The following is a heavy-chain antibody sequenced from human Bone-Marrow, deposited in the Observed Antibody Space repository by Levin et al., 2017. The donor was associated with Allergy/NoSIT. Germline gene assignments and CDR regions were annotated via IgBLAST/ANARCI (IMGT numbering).Heavy chain of an antibody. CDR1: GGTFNTYA. V-gene: IGHV1-69*13. CDR3: ARAITLFGMVISSLDP. J-gene: IGHJ5*02. Sequence: GASVKVSCKASGGTFNTYAFSWVRQAPGQGLEWVGGINPLFDTPKYAQGFRGRVTITADESTSTSYMELTSLRSDDTAVYYCARAITLFGMVISSLDPWGQGTLVTVST. CDR2: INPLFDTP. D-gene: IGHD3-3*01.